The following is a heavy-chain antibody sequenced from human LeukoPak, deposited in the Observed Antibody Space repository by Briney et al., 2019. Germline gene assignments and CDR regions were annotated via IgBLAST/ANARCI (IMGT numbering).Heavy chain of an antibody. CDR1: LFTCIDYY. J-gene: IGHJ3*02. V-gene: IGHV3-11*05. D-gene: IGHD6-13*01. CDR2: ISSSSSYT. CDR3: ARDLGGIAAAGTAFDI. Sequence: PGGALRHSCAASLFTCIDYYMSGMRQAPGREGEGVSYISSSSSYTNYAQSVKGRFTISRDNAKNSLYLQMNSLRAEDTAVYYCARDLGGIAAAGTAFDIWGQGTMATVSS.